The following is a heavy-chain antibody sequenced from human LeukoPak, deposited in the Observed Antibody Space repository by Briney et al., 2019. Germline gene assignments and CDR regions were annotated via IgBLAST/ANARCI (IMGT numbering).Heavy chain of an antibody. V-gene: IGHV1-18*01. D-gene: IGHD5-12*01. CDR2: ISAYNGNT. CDR1: GYTFTSYG. J-gene: IGHJ4*02. CDR3: ARDLYSGYDSRGHYYFDY. Sequence: ASVTVSCKASGYTFTSYGISWVRQAPGQGLEWMGWISAYNGNTNYAQKLQGRVTMTTDTSTSTAYMELRSLRSDDTAVYYCARDLYSGYDSRGHYYFDYWGQGTLVTVSS.